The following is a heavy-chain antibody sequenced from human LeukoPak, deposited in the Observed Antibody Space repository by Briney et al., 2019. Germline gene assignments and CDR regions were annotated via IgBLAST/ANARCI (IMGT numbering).Heavy chain of an antibody. J-gene: IGHJ3*01. V-gene: IGHV1-18*01. CDR2: IRTYTGRA. Sequence: ASVKVSCKTSGYKFNVYDILWVRQAPGHGLDYVGWIRTYTGRANYAQKFQGRVSIITDTSTTTAYLELTNLTSSDTGLYYCARADGTTSGPNAFDVWGLGTMVTVAS. CDR1: GYKFNVYD. CDR3: ARADGTTSGPNAFDV. D-gene: IGHD1-26*01.